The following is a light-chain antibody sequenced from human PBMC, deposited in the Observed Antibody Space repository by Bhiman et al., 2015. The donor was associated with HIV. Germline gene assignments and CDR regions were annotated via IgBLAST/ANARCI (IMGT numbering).Light chain of an antibody. CDR2: YDD. V-gene: IGLV1-36*01. Sequence: QSVLTQPPSVSGAPGQRVTISCIGSSSNIGADYRVHWYQHLPGKPPKVIVYYDDLLASGVSDRFSGSKSETSASLAISGLQSDDEADYYCAAWDDNLLGPIFGGGTKLTVL. CDR3: AAWDDNLLGPI. J-gene: IGLJ2*01. CDR1: SSNIGADYR.